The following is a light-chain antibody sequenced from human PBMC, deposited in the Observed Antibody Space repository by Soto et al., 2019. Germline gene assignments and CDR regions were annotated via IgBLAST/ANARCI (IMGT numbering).Light chain of an antibody. CDR2: DAS. V-gene: IGKV1-17*01. J-gene: IGKJ1*01. CDR3: LQHYSYPRT. Sequence: DIQMTQSPSSLSASVGDRVTITCRASQGIRIDLGWYQQKPGKAPKRLIYDASNLQSGVPSRFSGSGSGPEFTLTISSLQPEDFATYSCLQHYSYPRTFGQGTKVDIK. CDR1: QGIRID.